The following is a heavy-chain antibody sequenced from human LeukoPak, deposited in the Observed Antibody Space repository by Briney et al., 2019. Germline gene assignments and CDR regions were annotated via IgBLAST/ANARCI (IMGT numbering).Heavy chain of an antibody. D-gene: IGHD1-26*01. J-gene: IGHJ5*02. CDR3: ARVGATGNWFDP. CDR2: IYYSGST. CDR1: GGSISSYY. V-gene: IGHV4-59*01. Sequence: SETLSLTCTVSGGSISSYYWSWIRQPPGKGLEWIGYIYYSGSTNYNPSLKSRVTISVDMSKNQFSLKLSSVTAADTAVYYCARVGATGNWFDPWGQGTLVTASS.